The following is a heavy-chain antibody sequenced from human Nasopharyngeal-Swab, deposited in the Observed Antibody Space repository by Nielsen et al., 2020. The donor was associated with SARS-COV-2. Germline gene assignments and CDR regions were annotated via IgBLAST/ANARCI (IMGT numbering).Heavy chain of an antibody. D-gene: IGHD3-3*01. J-gene: IGHJ4*02. Sequence: SETLSLTCAAYGGSFSGYYWRWIRQPPGKGLEWIGEINHSGSTNYNPSLKSRVTISVDTSKNQFSLKPSSVTAADTAVYYCAREDYDFWSGYYIYWGKGTLVTVSS. CDR1: GGSFSGYY. V-gene: IGHV4-34*01. CDR2: INHSGST. CDR3: AREDYDFWSGYYIY.